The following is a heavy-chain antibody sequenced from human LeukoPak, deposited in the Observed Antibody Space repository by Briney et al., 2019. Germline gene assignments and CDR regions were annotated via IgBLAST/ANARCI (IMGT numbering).Heavy chain of an antibody. V-gene: IGHV3-53*01. J-gene: IGHJ3*02. CDR1: GFNFGEYA. Sequence: PGGSLRLSCAGSGFNFGEYAMTWFRQAPGKGLEWVSVIYSGGSTYYADSVKGRFTISRDNSKNTLYLQMNSLRAEDTAVYYCAGCSSTSCTYAFDIWGQGTMVTVSS. CDR3: AGCSSTSCTYAFDI. D-gene: IGHD2-2*01. CDR2: IYSGGST.